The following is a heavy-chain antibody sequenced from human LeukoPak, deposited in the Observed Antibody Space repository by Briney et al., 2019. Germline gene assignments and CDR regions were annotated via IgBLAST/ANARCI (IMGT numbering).Heavy chain of an antibody. J-gene: IGHJ6*02. CDR3: TTAWMDV. Sequence: GGSLGLSCAASGFNFIDAWIHWVRQAPGKGLEWVGRMKGKADGGTIDYAASVKGRFIILRDDSKNTLYLQMNSLKTEDTALHYCTTAWMDVWGQGTTVTVSS. CDR2: MKGKADGGTI. CDR1: GFNFIDAW. V-gene: IGHV3-15*07.